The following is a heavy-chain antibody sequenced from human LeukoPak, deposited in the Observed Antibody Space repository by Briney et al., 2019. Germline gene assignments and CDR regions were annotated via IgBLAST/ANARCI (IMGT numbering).Heavy chain of an antibody. CDR3: ARAGAVVDNWFDP. Sequence: ASVKVSCKASGYTFTSYDINWVRQATGQGLEWMGWMNPNSGNTGYAQKFQGRVTMTRNTSISTAYMELSSLRSEDAAVYYCARAGAVVDNWFDPWGQGTLVTVSS. V-gene: IGHV1-8*01. CDR2: MNPNSGNT. D-gene: IGHD2-15*01. CDR1: GYTFTSYD. J-gene: IGHJ5*02.